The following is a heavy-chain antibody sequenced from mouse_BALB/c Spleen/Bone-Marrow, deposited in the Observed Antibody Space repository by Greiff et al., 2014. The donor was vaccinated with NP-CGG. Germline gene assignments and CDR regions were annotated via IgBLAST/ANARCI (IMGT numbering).Heavy chain of an antibody. Sequence: ESGAELMKPGASVKISCKATGYTFSSYWIEWVKQRPGHGLEWIGEILPGSGTTNYNEKFKGKATFTADTSSNTAYMQLSSLTSEDSAVYYCARGTYRYYFDYWGQGTTLTVSS. V-gene: IGHV1-9*01. CDR3: ARGTYRYYFDY. CDR1: GYTFSSYW. J-gene: IGHJ2*01. D-gene: IGHD2-14*01. CDR2: ILPGSGTT.